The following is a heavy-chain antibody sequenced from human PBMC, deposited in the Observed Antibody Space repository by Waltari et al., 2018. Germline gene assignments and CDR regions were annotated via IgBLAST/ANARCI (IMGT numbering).Heavy chain of an antibody. CDR3: ALDTGALWMDV. J-gene: IGHJ6*02. Sequence: QVQLVQSGAEVKKPGASVNISCKTSEYTFASSYIHWVRQAPGQGLEWMGIINPSGGSTIYAQKFQARVTMNRDTSTSTVYMELSSLRSEDTAVYYCALDTGALWMDVWGQGTTVAVSS. D-gene: IGHD2-21*01. CDR1: EYTFASSY. CDR2: INPSGGST. V-gene: IGHV1-46*01.